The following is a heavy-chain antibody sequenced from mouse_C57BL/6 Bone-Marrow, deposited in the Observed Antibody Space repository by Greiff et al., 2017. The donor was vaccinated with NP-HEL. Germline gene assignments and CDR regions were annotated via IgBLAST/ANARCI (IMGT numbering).Heavy chain of an antibody. CDR1: GYAFSSSW. CDR3: ALYYYGSSYDY. D-gene: IGHD1-1*01. Sequence: QVQLQQSGPELVKPGASVKISCKASGYAFSSSWMNWVKQRPGKGLEWIGRIYPGDGDTNYNGKFKGKATLTADKSSSTAFMQLSSLTSEDSAVYFCALYYYGSSYDYWGQGTTLTFSS. CDR2: IYPGDGDT. V-gene: IGHV1-82*01. J-gene: IGHJ2*01.